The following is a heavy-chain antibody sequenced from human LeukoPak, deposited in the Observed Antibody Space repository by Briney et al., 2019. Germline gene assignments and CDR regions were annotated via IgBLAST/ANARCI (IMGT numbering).Heavy chain of an antibody. Sequence: ASVKVSCKASGGTFSSYAISWVRQAPGQGLEWMGGIIPIFGTANYAQKFQGRVTITADESTSTAYMELRSLRSDDTAVYYCARNMVRGVRYWFDPWGQGTLVTVSS. CDR3: ARNMVRGVRYWFDP. D-gene: IGHD3-10*01. CDR2: IIPIFGTA. CDR1: GGTFSSYA. V-gene: IGHV1-69*13. J-gene: IGHJ5*02.